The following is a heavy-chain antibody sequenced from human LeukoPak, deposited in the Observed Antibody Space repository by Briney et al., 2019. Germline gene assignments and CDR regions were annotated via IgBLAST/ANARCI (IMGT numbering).Heavy chain of an antibody. Sequence: ASVKVSCKASGYTFTSYGISWARQAPGQGLEWMGWISAYNGNTNYAQKLQGRVTMTTDTSTSTAYMELRSLRSDDTAVYYCARASEYYDFWSGYSSRTYYFDYWGQGTLVTVSS. V-gene: IGHV1-18*01. J-gene: IGHJ4*02. CDR2: ISAYNGNT. CDR3: ARASEYYDFWSGYSSRTYYFDY. D-gene: IGHD3-3*01. CDR1: GYTFTSYG.